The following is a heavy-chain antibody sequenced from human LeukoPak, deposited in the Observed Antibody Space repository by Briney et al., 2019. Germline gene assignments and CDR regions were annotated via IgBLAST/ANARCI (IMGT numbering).Heavy chain of an antibody. V-gene: IGHV1-18*01. CDR1: GYTFTSYG. Sequence: ASVKVSCKGSGYTFTSYGISWVRQAPGEGQERMGWISAYNGNTNYEQKLQGRVTITTDTSTSKDYMEVRRLRDDDTAVYYCASELGYCSGGSCYYWFDPWGQGTLVTVSS. CDR2: ISAYNGNT. J-gene: IGHJ5*02. CDR3: ASELGYCSGGSCYYWFDP. D-gene: IGHD2-15*01.